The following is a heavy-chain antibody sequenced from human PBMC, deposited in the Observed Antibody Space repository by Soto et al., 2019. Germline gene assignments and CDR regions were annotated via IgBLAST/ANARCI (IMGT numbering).Heavy chain of an antibody. Sequence: QVQLVQSGAEVKKPGASVKVSCKASGYTFTSYAMHWVRQAPGQRLEWMGWINAGNGNTKYSQKFQGRVTITRKTSASTAYMELSSLRSEDTAVYHCARVGGDSSGYWLDYLGQGTLVTVSS. CDR2: INAGNGNT. CDR1: GYTFTSYA. V-gene: IGHV1-3*01. J-gene: IGHJ4*02. CDR3: ARVGGDSSGYWLDY. D-gene: IGHD3-22*01.